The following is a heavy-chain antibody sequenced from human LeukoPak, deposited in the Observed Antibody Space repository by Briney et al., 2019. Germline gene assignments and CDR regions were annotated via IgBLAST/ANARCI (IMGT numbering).Heavy chain of an antibody. CDR2: IVYSGSI. V-gene: IGHV4-30-4*08. CDR1: GGSISSGDYY. Sequence: SQTLSLTCTVSGGSISSGDYYWSWIRQPPGKGLEWIGYIVYSGSIYYNPCLKRRVTISVDTSKNQSSLKLSSMTAADTAVYYCARDYGSSPRSGFDPWGQGTLVTVSS. J-gene: IGHJ5*02. D-gene: IGHD6-6*01. CDR3: ARDYGSSPRSGFDP.